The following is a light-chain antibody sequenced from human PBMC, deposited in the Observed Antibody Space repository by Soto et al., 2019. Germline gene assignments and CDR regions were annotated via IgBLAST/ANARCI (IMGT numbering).Light chain of an antibody. CDR2: EVD. Sequence: QSVLAQPASVSGSPGQSTIISCTGTSSDVGGYNYVSWYQQHPGKAPKFLLYEVDNRASGVSDRFSGSKSGNTASLTISGLQAEDEADYYCSSYTSSNTLVFGTGTKVTVL. V-gene: IGLV2-14*01. J-gene: IGLJ1*01. CDR1: SSDVGGYNY. CDR3: SSYTSSNTLV.